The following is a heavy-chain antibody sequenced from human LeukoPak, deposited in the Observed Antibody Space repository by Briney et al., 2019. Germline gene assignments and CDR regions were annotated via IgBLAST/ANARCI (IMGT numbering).Heavy chain of an antibody. CDR1: GFTLSSYA. CDR2: ISVSGNT. J-gene: IGHJ4*02. Sequence: PGGSLRLSCAASGFTLSSYAMSWVRQGPGKGLEWVSAISVSGNTYHADSVKGRFTISRDNAKNSLYLQMNSLRAEDTAVYYCARERLGDPRIADYWGQGTLVTASS. CDR3: ARERLGDPRIADY. D-gene: IGHD6-13*01. V-gene: IGHV3-23*01.